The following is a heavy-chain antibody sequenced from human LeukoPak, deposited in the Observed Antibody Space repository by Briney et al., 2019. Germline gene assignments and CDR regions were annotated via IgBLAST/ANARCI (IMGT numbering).Heavy chain of an antibody. V-gene: IGHV1-8*01. CDR3: ARGMSCDFWSGYYGADY. Sequence: VASVKVSCKASGYTFTSYDINWVRQATGQGLEWMGWMNPNSGNTGYAQKFQGRVTMTRNTSISTAYMELSSLRSEDTAVYYCARGMSCDFWSGYYGADYWGQGTLVTVSS. CDR2: MNPNSGNT. D-gene: IGHD3-3*01. CDR1: GYTFTSYD. J-gene: IGHJ4*02.